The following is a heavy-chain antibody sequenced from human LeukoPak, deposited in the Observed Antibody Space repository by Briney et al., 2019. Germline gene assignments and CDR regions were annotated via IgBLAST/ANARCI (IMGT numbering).Heavy chain of an antibody. CDR3: ARGPSHLLGRKVDTTPLDY. CDR1: GFTFSDYY. J-gene: IGHJ4*02. Sequence: GGSLRLSCAASGFTFSDYYMSWIRQAPGKGLEWVSYISSSGSTIYYADSVKGRFTISRDNAKNSLYLQMNSLRAEDTAVYYCARGPSHLLGRKVDTTPLDYWGQGTLVTVSS. D-gene: IGHD5-18*01. V-gene: IGHV3-11*01. CDR2: ISSSGSTI.